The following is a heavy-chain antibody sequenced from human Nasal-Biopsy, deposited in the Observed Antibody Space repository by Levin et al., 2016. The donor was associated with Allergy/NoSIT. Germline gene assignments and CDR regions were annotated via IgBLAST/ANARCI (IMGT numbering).Heavy chain of an antibody. Sequence: GESLKISCAASGFTFSSYDMHWVRQATGKGLEWVSGSVKGRFTISRDNAKNSLFLQMNSLRAGDTAVYYCARKGSSNSFDYWGQGTLVTVSS. CDR1: GFTFSSYD. J-gene: IGHJ4*02. D-gene: IGHD6-19*01. V-gene: IGHV3-13*04. CDR3: ARKGSSNSFDY.